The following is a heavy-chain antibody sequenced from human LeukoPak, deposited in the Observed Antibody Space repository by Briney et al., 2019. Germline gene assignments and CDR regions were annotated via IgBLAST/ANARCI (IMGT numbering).Heavy chain of an antibody. J-gene: IGHJ6*02. V-gene: IGHV3-53*01. CDR1: GFIFSANY. CDR3: ARGRGLDV. CDR2: FYSGGAT. D-gene: IGHD2-15*01. Sequence: GGSLRLSCAASGFIFSANYMSWVRQTPGKGLEWVSIFYSGGATFYVDSVKGRFTISRDNSKDMLYLQMNSLRAEDTAVYYRARGRGLDVWGQGTTVTVSS.